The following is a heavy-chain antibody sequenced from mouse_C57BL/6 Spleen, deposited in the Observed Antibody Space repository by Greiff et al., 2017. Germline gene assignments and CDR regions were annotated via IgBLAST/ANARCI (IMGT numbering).Heavy chain of an antibody. V-gene: IGHV2-3*01. J-gene: IGHJ4*01. Sequence: QVQLNQSGPGLVAPSQSLSITCTVSGFSLTSSGVNWVRQPPGKGLEWLGVIWGNGSSNYPSALISRLRSSKDNSKSQVFLKLHSLQTEDTATYYCARGKNYYAMAYWGQGTSVTVSS. CDR1: GFSLTSSG. CDR2: IWGNGSS. CDR3: ARGKNYYAMAY.